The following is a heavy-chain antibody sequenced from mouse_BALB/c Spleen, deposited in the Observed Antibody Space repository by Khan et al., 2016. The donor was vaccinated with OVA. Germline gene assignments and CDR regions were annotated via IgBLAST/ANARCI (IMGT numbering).Heavy chain of an antibody. CDR1: GFNIKDYY. CDR2: IDPENGDT. V-gene: IGHV14-1*02. Sequence: EVQLQQSGAELVRPGALVKLSCKASGFNIKDYYMHWVKQRPEQGLVWIGRIDPENGDTIYDPKFQGKASIPSDTSSNTAYLQLSSLISEDTAVYYCARDGYSPWFAYWGQGTLVTVSA. CDR3: ARDGYSPWFAY. J-gene: IGHJ3*01. D-gene: IGHD2-3*01.